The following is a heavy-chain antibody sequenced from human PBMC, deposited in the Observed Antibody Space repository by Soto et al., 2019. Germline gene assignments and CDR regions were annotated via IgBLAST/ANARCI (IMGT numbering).Heavy chain of an antibody. CDR2: IIPILGIA. Sequence: QVQLVQSGAEVKKPGSSVKVSCKASGGTFSSYTISWVRQAPGQGLEWMGRIIPILGIANYAQKFQGRVTITGDKSKRTGYIGLSSLRSEDTAVYYCASYVVVVAANGVADWFDPWGQGTLVTVSS. J-gene: IGHJ5*02. D-gene: IGHD2-15*01. V-gene: IGHV1-69*02. CDR3: ASYVVVVAANGVADWFDP. CDR1: GGTFSSYT.